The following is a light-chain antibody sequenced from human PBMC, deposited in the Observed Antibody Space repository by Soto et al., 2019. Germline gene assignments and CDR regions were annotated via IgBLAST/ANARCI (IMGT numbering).Light chain of an antibody. V-gene: IGLV1-51*01. CDR2: DNN. CDR1: SSNIGNNY. Sequence: QSVLTQPPSVSAAPGQTVTISCSGSSSNIGNNYVSWYQQLPGTAPKLLIYDNNKRPSGIPDRFSGSKSGTSATLGITGLQTGDEADYYCGTWDSSLRGVFGGGTQLTVL. CDR3: GTWDSSLRGV. J-gene: IGLJ2*01.